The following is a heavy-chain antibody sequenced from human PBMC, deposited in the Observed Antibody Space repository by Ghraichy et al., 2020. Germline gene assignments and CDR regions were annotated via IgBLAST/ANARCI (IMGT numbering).Heavy chain of an antibody. CDR3: ARNRYDDAFDI. J-gene: IGHJ3*02. V-gene: IGHV3-13*04. CDR2: IGAGGET. Sequence: GALNISCAASGFILRNYGMHWVRQVTGKSLEWVSAIGAGGETHYADSVKGRFTISRESAENSLYLQMNNLRDGDSALYFCARNRYDDAFDIWGQGTMVTVSS. D-gene: IGHD5-12*01. CDR1: GFILRNYG.